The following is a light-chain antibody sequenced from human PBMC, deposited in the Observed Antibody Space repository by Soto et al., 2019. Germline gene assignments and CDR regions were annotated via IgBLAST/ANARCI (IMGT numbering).Light chain of an antibody. J-gene: IGLJ3*02. CDR3: QTWGTGIRV. V-gene: IGLV4-69*01. CDR2: VNGDGSH. CDR1: SGHSSYA. Sequence: QLVLTQSPSASASLGASVKLTCTLSSGHSSYAIAWHQQQPEKGPRHLMRVNGDGSHSKGDGIPDCFSGSSFGAERYLTIASLQSEDEADYYCQTWGTGIRVFGGGTKLTVL.